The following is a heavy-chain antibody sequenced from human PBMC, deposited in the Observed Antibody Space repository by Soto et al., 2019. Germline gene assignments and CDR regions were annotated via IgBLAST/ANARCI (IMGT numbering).Heavy chain of an antibody. CDR1: GGTFGSYA. J-gene: IGHJ6*02. V-gene: IGHV1-69*01. CDR2: IIPIPGTA. D-gene: IGHD2-2*01. Sequence: QVQLVQYGAEVKKPGSSVKVSCKASGGTFGSYAISWVRQAPGQGLEWMGGIIPIPGTANYAQKFQGRVTIAADESTITAYMGLSSMRSEDTAVYYCARSQGSSTSLEIYYYYYYGMDVWGQGTTVTVSS. CDR3: ARSQGSSTSLEIYYYYYYGMDV.